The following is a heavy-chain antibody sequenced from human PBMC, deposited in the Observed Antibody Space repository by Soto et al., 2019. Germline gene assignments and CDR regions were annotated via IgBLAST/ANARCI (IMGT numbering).Heavy chain of an antibody. V-gene: IGHV3-30*18. CDR3: AKDPPGIAEYYFYY. D-gene: IGHD6-13*01. CDR2: ISYDGSNK. Sequence: GGSLRLSCAASGFTFSSYGMHWVRQAPGKGLEWVAVISYDGSNKYYADSVKGRFTISRDNSKNTLYLQMNSLRAEDTAVYYCAKDPPGIAEYYFYYWGQGTLVTVSS. CDR1: GFTFSSYG. J-gene: IGHJ4*02.